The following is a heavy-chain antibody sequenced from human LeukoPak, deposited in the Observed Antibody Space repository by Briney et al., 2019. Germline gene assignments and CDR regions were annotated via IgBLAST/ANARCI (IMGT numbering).Heavy chain of an antibody. CDR2: ISVDGETP. CDR1: GFSVSSFG. D-gene: IGHD6-19*01. Sequence: GGSLRLSCAVSGFSVSSFGMSWVRQAPGKGLGWISAISVDGETPYYADSVKGRFIISRDNSKNTLYLQLSSLRAEDTAVYYCAQGYSSGWYPCWGQGSLVSVSS. V-gene: IGHV3-23*01. J-gene: IGHJ4*02. CDR3: AQGYSSGWYPC.